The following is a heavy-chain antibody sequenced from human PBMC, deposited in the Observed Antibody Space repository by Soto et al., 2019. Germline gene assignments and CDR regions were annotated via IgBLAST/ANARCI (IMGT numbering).Heavy chain of an antibody. V-gene: IGHV1-8*01. CDR2: MNPNSGNT. D-gene: IGHD6-6*01. CDR3: AVAARVRFFAWFDP. Sequence: QVQLVQSGAEVKKPGASVKVSCKASGYTFTRYDINWVRQATGQGLEWMGWMNPNSGNTGYAQKFQGRVTMTRNTSISTAYMELSSLRSEDTAVYYCAVAARVRFFAWFDPWGQGTLVTVSS. J-gene: IGHJ5*02. CDR1: GYTFTRYD.